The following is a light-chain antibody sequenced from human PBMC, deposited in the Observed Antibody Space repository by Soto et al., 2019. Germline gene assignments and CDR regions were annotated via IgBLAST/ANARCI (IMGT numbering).Light chain of an antibody. V-gene: IGKV2-28*01. Sequence: DIVLTQSPLSLPVTPGEPASISCRSSQSLLQSNGNNYLDWYLQKTGQSPQVLIYLGSNRASGVPDRISGSGSGTDFTLNISRVGAEDVGVYYCMQALHTPWTFGQGTKVEIK. CDR1: QSLLQSNGNNY. J-gene: IGKJ1*01. CDR2: LGS. CDR3: MQALHTPWT.